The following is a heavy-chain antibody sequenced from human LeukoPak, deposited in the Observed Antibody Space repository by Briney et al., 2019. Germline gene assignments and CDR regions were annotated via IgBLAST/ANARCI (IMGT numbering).Heavy chain of an antibody. J-gene: IGHJ6*02. V-gene: IGHV4-39*01. CDR3: ARPGVAGPSRDPYYYYYYGMDV. CDR2: IYYSGST. CDR1: GGSISSSSYY. D-gene: IGHD6-19*01. Sequence: SETLSLTCTVSGGSISSSSYYWGWIRQPPGKGLEWIGSIYYSGSTYYNPSLKSRVTISVDTSKNQFSLKLSSVTAADTAVYYCARPGVAGPSRDPYYYYYYGMDVRGQGTTVTVSS.